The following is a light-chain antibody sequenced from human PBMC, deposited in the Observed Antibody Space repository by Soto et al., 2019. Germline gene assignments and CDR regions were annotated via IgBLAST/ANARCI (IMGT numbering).Light chain of an antibody. V-gene: IGLV1-40*01. J-gene: IGLJ1*01. Sequence: QSVLTQPPSVSGAPGQRVTISCTGSSSNIGAGYDVHWYQQLPGTAPKLLIYGNSNRPSGVPDRFSGSKSGNAAYLTISGLQADDEAEYYCSSYTSSITPDVFGTGTKLTVL. CDR2: GNS. CDR1: SSNIGAGYD. CDR3: SSYTSSITPDV.